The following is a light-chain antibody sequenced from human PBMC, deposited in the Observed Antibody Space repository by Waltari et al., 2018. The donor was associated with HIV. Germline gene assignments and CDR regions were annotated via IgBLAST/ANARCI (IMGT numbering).Light chain of an antibody. Sequence: DIQLTQSPSFLSASVGDRVTITCRASQGINNYLAWYQQKPGEAPKLLIYGAFTLQSGVPSRFSGSGSGTEFTLTITSLQPEDFATYYCQQLKSYPRTFGPGTKVEIK. CDR1: QGINNY. V-gene: IGKV1-9*01. CDR2: GAF. CDR3: QQLKSYPRT. J-gene: IGKJ1*01.